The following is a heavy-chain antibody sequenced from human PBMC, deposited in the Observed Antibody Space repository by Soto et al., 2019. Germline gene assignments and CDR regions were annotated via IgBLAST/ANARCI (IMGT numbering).Heavy chain of an antibody. Sequence: EVQLVESGGGLVQPGGSLRLSCEASGFSITNTWMHWVRQAPGKGLEWVGRVKSKADGGTADYAAPVKGRFTVPRDDSKNTQNLKMNRLKMKDTAVYYCDSYPDFWGGHPPLWGQGTLVTVSS. CDR2: VKSKADGGTA. J-gene: IGHJ4*02. V-gene: IGHV3-15*07. CDR1: GFSITNTW. D-gene: IGHD3-3*01. CDR3: DSYPDFWGGHPPL.